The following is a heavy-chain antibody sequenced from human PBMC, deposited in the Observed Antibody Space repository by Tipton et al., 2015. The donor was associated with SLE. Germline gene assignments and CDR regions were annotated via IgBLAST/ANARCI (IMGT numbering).Heavy chain of an antibody. D-gene: IGHD4-17*01. V-gene: IGHV4-34*01. CDR2: INHSGST. CDR1: GGSFSGYY. J-gene: IGHJ5*02. Sequence: LRLSCAVYGGSFSGYYWSWIRQPPGKGLEWIGEINHSGSTNYNPSLKSRVTISVDMSKNQLSLRLTSVTAADTAVYYCARTQHDYGFNWFDPWGQGTLVTVSS. CDR3: ARTQHDYGFNWFDP.